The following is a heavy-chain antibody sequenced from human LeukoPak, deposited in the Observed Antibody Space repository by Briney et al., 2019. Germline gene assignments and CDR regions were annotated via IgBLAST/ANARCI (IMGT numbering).Heavy chain of an antibody. D-gene: IGHD5-24*01. CDR2: ISSSGSTI. Sequence: GGPLRLSCAASGFTFSSYAMSWVRMAPGKGLEWVSYISSSGSTIYYADPVKRRFTISRDNAKNSLYLQMNSLRAEDTAVYYCARVEMATIPAFDIWGQGTMVTVSS. CDR3: ARVEMATIPAFDI. V-gene: IGHV3-48*04. CDR1: GFTFSSYA. J-gene: IGHJ3*02.